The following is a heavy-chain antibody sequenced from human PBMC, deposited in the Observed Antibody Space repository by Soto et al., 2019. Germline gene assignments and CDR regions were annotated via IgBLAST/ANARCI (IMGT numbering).Heavy chain of an antibody. CDR3: AKERRGYDPDDGYYYGMDV. CDR2: ISYDGSNK. V-gene: IGHV3-30*18. Sequence: QVQLVESGGGVVQPGRSLRLSCAASGFTFSSYGMHWVRQAPGKGLEWVAVISYDGSNKNYADSVKGRFTISRDNSKNTLYLQMNSLRAEDTAVYYCAKERRGYDPDDGYYYGMDVWGQGTTVTVSS. CDR1: GFTFSSYG. J-gene: IGHJ6*02. D-gene: IGHD5-12*01.